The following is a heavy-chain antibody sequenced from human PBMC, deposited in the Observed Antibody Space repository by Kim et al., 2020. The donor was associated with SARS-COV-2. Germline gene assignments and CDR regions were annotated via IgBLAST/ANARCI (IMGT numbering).Heavy chain of an antibody. D-gene: IGHD1-26*01. J-gene: IGHJ4*02. Sequence: ASIKVSCKASGYTFTSYGISWVRQAPGQGLEWMGWISAYNGNTNYAQKLQGRVTMTTDTSTSTAYMELRSLRSDDTAVYYCARDLGLVGAMSYFDYWGQGTLVTVSS. CDR2: ISAYNGNT. V-gene: IGHV1-18*04. CDR1: GYTFTSYG. CDR3: ARDLGLVGAMSYFDY.